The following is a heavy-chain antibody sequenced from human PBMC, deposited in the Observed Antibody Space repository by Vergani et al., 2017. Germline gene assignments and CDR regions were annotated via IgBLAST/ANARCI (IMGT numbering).Heavy chain of an antibody. J-gene: IGHJ4*02. CDR2: ISYDGSNK. Sequence: QVQLVESGGGVVQPGRSLRLSCAASGFTFSSYGMHWVRQAPGKGLEWVAVISYDGSNKYYADSVKGRFTISRDNSKNTLYLQMNSLRAEDTAVYYCARDRSVLGALDYWGQGTLVTVSS. CDR3: ARDRSVLGALDY. D-gene: IGHD3-16*01. V-gene: IGHV3-30*03. CDR1: GFTFSSYG.